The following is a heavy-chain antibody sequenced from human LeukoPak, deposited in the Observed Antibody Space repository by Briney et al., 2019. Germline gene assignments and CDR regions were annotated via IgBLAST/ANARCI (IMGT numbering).Heavy chain of an antibody. D-gene: IGHD3-3*01. J-gene: IGHJ4*02. CDR3: AKDLITFFGVVLNY. CDR2: ISYDGSNK. CDR1: GFTFSSYA. Sequence: TGGSLRLSCAASGFTFSSYAMHWVRQAPGKGLEWVAVISYDGSNKYYADSVKGRFTISRDNSKNTLYLQMNSLRAEDTAVYYCAKDLITFFGVVLNYWGQGTLVTVSS. V-gene: IGHV3-30-3*01.